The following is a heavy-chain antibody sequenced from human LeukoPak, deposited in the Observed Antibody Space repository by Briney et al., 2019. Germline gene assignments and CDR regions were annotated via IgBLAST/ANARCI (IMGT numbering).Heavy chain of an antibody. CDR3: AREAAMYYYDSSGYYFP. Sequence: PGGSLRLSCAASGFTVSSNYMSWVRQAPGKGLEWVSVIYSGGSTYYADSVKGRFTISRHNSKNTLYLQMNSLRAEDTAVYYCAREAAMYYYDSSGYYFPWGQGTLVTVSS. V-gene: IGHV3-53*01. J-gene: IGHJ5*02. D-gene: IGHD3-22*01. CDR1: GFTVSSNY. CDR2: IYSGGST.